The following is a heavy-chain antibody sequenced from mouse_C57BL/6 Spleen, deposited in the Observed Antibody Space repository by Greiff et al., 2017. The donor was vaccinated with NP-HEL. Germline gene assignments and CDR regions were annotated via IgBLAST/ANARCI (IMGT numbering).Heavy chain of an antibody. V-gene: IGHV1-59*01. D-gene: IGHD2-3*01. CDR2: IDPSDSYT. J-gene: IGHJ3*01. CDR1: GYTFTSYW. Sequence: QVQLQQPGAELVRPGTSVKLSCKASGYTFTSYWMHWVKQRPGQGLEWIGVIDPSDSYTNYNQKFKGKATLTVDTSSSTAYMQLSSLTSEDSAVYDCERGDGNSFAYWGQGTLVTVAA. CDR3: ERGDGNSFAY.